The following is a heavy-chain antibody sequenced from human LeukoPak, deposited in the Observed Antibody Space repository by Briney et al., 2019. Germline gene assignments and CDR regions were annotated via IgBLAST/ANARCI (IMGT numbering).Heavy chain of an antibody. Sequence: SETLSLTCTVSGGFISSSDYYWSWIRQHPGKGLEWIGYIYYSGSTYYNPSLKSRVTISVDTSKNQFSLKLSSVTAADTAVYYCARTTVTKLFDYWGQGTLVTVSS. V-gene: IGHV4-31*03. D-gene: IGHD4-17*01. CDR1: GGFISSSDYY. CDR2: IYYSGST. J-gene: IGHJ4*02. CDR3: ARTTVTKLFDY.